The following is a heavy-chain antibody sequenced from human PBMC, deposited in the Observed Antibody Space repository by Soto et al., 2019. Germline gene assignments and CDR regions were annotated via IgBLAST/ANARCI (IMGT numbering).Heavy chain of an antibody. D-gene: IGHD1-1*01. CDR2: IWYDGSKE. V-gene: IGHV3-33*01. J-gene: IGHJ6*02. CDR1: GLPFNRNG. CDR3: ARDRSAGNYFYYGMDV. Sequence: SLRLSCAASGLPFNRNGMHWVRQAPGKGLEWVAVIWYDGSKEYYSDSVKGRFTISRDNSKNMLYLQMNSVRVEDTAVYFCARDRSAGNYFYYGMDVWGQGTTVPVSS.